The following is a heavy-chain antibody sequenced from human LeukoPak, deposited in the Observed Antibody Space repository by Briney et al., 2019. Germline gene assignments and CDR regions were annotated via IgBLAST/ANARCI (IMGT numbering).Heavy chain of an antibody. J-gene: IGHJ4*02. Sequence: GGSLRLSCVASGFTFSDYYMSWIRQAPGKGLEWVSADSMKGRFTISRDNARRSLYLQMNSLRAEDTAVYYCARGAFGQFHWGQGTLVTVSS. CDR3: ARGAFGQFH. CDR1: GFTFSDYY. V-gene: IGHV3-11*01. D-gene: IGHD3-10*01.